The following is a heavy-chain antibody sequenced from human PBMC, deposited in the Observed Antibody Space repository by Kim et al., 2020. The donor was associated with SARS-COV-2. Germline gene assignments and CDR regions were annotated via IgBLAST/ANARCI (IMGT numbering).Heavy chain of an antibody. CDR3: ARDAATIDFNYYYYYGMDV. D-gene: IGHD5-12*01. Sequence: GGSMRLSCAASGFTFISYWMTWVPQAPGKGLEWVANIKQDGSEQYYVDSVKGRFTISRDNSKNSLYLQMNSLRAEDTAVYYCARDAATIDFNYYYYYGMDVWGQGTTVTVSS. J-gene: IGHJ6*02. V-gene: IGHV3-7*01. CDR1: GFTFISYW. CDR2: IKQDGSEQ.